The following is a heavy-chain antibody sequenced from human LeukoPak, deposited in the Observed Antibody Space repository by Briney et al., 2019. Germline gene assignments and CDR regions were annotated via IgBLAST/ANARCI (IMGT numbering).Heavy chain of an antibody. J-gene: IGHJ4*02. CDR2: ISGSDGTT. D-gene: IGHD3-10*01. CDR1: GFTFSSYS. Sequence: GGSLRLSCAASGFTFSSYSMNWVRQAPGKGLEWVSAISGSDGTTYYADSVKGRFTISRDNSKNTLYLQMNSLRADDTAVYYCAKYYYDSGTYSFDYWGQGTLVTVSS. V-gene: IGHV3-23*01. CDR3: AKYYYDSGTYSFDY.